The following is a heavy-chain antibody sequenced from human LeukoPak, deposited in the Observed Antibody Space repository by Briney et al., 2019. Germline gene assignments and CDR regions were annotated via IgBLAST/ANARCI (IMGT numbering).Heavy chain of an antibody. CDR1: GGSISSSSYY. Sequence: SETLSLTCTVSGGSISSSSYYWGWIRQPPGKGLEWIGSIYHSGSTYYNPSLKSRVTISVDTSKNQFSLKLSSVTAADTAVYYCARSGSSGYYPQYYFDYWGQGTLVTVSS. V-gene: IGHV4-39*01. D-gene: IGHD3-22*01. CDR3: ARSGSSGYYPQYYFDY. J-gene: IGHJ4*02. CDR2: IYHSGST.